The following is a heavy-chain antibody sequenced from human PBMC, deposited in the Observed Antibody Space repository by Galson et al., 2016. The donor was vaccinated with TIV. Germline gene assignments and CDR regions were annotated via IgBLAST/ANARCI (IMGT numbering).Heavy chain of an antibody. CDR1: GFSLSANAMC. J-gene: IGHJ4*02. V-gene: IGHV2-70*11. Sequence: PALVKPTQTLTLACSFSGFSLSANAMCVSWIRQPPGNALEWLARIDWDADRYFSTPLRTSLTLSKDTSKNQVVLTMTNMDPLDTAKYYCARAAPRIVGAIDYWGQGILVSVSS. D-gene: IGHD1-26*01. CDR3: ARAAPRIVGAIDY. CDR2: IDWDADR.